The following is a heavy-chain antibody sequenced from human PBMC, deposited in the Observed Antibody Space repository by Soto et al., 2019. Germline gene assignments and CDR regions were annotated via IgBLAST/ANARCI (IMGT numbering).Heavy chain of an antibody. CDR3: AKWNGYGDY. Sequence: EVQLLESGGGWVQPGGSLRLSCAVSGFSFSTYGVTWVRQAPGKGLEWVSGVSGGSGVTHYADSVKGRFTITGDNSKNTVYLHMNSLRVEDTAVYYCAKWNGYGDYWGQGPLVTVSS. CDR2: VSGGSGVT. V-gene: IGHV3-23*01. J-gene: IGHJ4*02. CDR1: GFSFSTYG. D-gene: IGHD1-1*01.